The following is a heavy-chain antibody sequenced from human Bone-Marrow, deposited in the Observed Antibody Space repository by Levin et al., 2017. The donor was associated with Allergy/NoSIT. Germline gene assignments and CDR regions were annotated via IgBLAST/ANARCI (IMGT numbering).Heavy chain of an antibody. D-gene: IGHD2-2*01. CDR1: GGSFSGYY. Sequence: SETLSLTCAVYGGSFSGYYWSWIRQPPGKGLEWIGEINHSGSTNYNPSLKSRVTISVDTSKNQFSLKLSSVTAADTAVYYCARGPPGSIVVVPAARWFDPWGQGTLVTVSS. V-gene: IGHV4-34*01. CDR2: INHSGST. J-gene: IGHJ5*02. CDR3: ARGPPGSIVVVPAARWFDP.